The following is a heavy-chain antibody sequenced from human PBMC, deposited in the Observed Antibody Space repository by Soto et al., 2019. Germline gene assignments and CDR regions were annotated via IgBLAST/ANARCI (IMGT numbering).Heavy chain of an antibody. CDR1: GSSMIGYY. CDR3: ARVDILTVYGCMDG. Sequence: SETLCLTCPFSGSSMIGYYGTLIRQSTERGLEWIGYIHYSGSANYNPSLNSRVTISVDTSKNQFSLKLNSVTAADTAVYYCARVDILTVYGCMDGWGQGTTVTVSS. J-gene: IGHJ6*02. CDR2: IHYSGSA. D-gene: IGHD3-9*01. V-gene: IGHV4-59*08.